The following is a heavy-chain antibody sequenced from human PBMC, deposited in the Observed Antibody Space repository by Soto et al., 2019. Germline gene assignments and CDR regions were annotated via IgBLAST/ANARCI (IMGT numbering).Heavy chain of an antibody. V-gene: IGHV4-39*01. CDR2: IYYSGST. Sequence: SETLSLTCTVSGGSISSSSYYWGWIRQPPGKGLEWIGSIYYSGSTYYNPSLKSRVTISVDTSKNQFSLKLSSVTAADTAAYYCARPAQPRHDSSGYYFPFDYWGQGTLVTVSS. CDR1: GGSISSSSYY. CDR3: ARPAQPRHDSSGYYFPFDY. J-gene: IGHJ4*02. D-gene: IGHD3-22*01.